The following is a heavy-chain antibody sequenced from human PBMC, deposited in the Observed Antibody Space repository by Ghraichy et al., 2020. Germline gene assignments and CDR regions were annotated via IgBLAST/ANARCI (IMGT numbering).Heavy chain of an antibody. D-gene: IGHD3-10*01. CDR2: IKQDGTNK. V-gene: IGHV3-7*03. CDR3: AKDGVCGFGAEHAFDI. CDR1: GFTFSNFW. Sequence: GGSLNISCAASGFTFSNFWMSWVRQAPGKGLEWVANIKQDGTNKYYVDSVKGRFTISRDNAKNSLYLQMNSLRAEDTAVYYCAKDGVCGFGAEHAFDIWGQRTMVTVSS. J-gene: IGHJ3*02.